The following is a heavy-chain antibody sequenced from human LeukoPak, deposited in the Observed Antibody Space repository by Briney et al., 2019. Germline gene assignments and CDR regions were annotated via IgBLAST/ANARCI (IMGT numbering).Heavy chain of an antibody. V-gene: IGHV4-34*01. Sequence: SETLSLTCAVYGGSFSGYYWSWIRQPPGKGLEWIGEINHSGSTNNNPSLKSRVTISVDTSKNQFSLKLSSVTAADTAVYYCARAWYQLLAYFDYWGQGTLVTVSS. CDR2: INHSGST. D-gene: IGHD2-2*01. J-gene: IGHJ4*02. CDR3: ARAWYQLLAYFDY. CDR1: GGSFSGYY.